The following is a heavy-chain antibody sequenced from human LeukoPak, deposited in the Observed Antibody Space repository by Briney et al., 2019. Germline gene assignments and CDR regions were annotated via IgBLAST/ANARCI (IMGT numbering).Heavy chain of an antibody. CDR3: ARLPHRLVVATAMYWFDP. J-gene: IGHJ5*02. D-gene: IGHD2-2*01. CDR2: IIPMFGTA. V-gene: IGHV1-69*06. CDR1: GGTFSSYA. Sequence: SVKVSCKASGGTFSSYAISWVRQAPGQGLEWMGVIIPMFGTANYAQKFQGRVTITADKSTTTAYMELSSLRSVDTAMYYCARLPHRLVVATAMYWFDPWGQGTLVTVSS.